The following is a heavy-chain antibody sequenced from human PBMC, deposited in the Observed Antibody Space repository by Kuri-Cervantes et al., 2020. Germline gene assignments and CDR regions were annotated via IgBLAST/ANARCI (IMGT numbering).Heavy chain of an antibody. Sequence: SVKVSCKASGGTFSSYAISWVRQAPGQGLEWMGGIIPIFGTANYAQKFQGRVTITADESTSTAYMELSSLSSEDTAVYYCARVGAALYCSSTSCYNPGEYYYYYMDVWGKGTTVTVSS. V-gene: IGHV1-69*13. J-gene: IGHJ6*03. CDR3: ARVGAALYCSSTSCYNPGEYYYYYMDV. CDR2: IIPIFGTA. CDR1: GGTFSSYA. D-gene: IGHD2-2*01.